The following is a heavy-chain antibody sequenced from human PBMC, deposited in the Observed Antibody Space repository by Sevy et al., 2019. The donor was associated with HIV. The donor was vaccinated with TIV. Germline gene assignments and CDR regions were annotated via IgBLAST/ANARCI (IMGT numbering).Heavy chain of an antibody. V-gene: IGHV3-23*01. CDR1: GFTFSSYA. CDR3: AKNPGVGSYYYMDV. CDR2: ISGSGGST. D-gene: IGHD1-26*01. Sequence: GGSLRLSCAASGFTFSSYAMSWVRQAPGKGLEWVSSISGSGGSTYYADSLKGQFTISRDNSKNTLYLQVNSLRVEDTAVYYCAKNPGVGSYYYMDVWGKGTTVTDSS. J-gene: IGHJ6*03.